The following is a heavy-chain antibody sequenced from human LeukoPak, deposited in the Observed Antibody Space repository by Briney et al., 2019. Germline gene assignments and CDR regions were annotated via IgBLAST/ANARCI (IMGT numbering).Heavy chain of an antibody. D-gene: IGHD3-16*02. J-gene: IGHJ4*02. Sequence: ASVKVSCKASGYTFTGYYMHWVRQAPGQGLEWMGWINPNSGGTNYAQKFQGRVTMTRDTSISTAYMELSRLRSDDTAVYYCARGREKDYVWGSYRYLPYYFDYWGQGTLVTVSS. CDR1: GYTFTGYY. V-gene: IGHV1-2*02. CDR2: INPNSGGT. CDR3: ARGREKDYVWGSYRYLPYYFDY.